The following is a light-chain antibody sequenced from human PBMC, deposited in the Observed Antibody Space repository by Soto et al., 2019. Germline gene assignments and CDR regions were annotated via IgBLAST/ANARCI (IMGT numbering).Light chain of an antibody. Sequence: QSVLTQPPSVSAAPGQRVTISCSGSSSNIGNEYVSWYQQLPGTAPKLLIYDNTKRPLGIPDRFSGSTSGTSATLGITGLQTGDAADYYCGTWDSSLSAAVFGGGTKLTVL. V-gene: IGLV1-51*01. CDR1: SSNIGNEY. CDR3: GTWDSSLSAAV. J-gene: IGLJ3*02. CDR2: DNT.